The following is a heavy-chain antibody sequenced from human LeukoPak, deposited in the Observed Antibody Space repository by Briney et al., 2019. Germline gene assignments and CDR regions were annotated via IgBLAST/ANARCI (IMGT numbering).Heavy chain of an antibody. D-gene: IGHD3-9*01. Sequence: GGSLRLSCAASGFTFSSYGMHWVRQAPGRGLEWVAIIWYDGSNRYYADSVKGRFTISRDNSKNTLYPQMNSLRAEDTAVCYCARNWGDHFDWLHDYWGQGTLVTVSS. CDR3: ARNWGDHFDWLHDY. J-gene: IGHJ4*02. CDR1: GFTFSSYG. V-gene: IGHV3-33*01. CDR2: IWYDGSNR.